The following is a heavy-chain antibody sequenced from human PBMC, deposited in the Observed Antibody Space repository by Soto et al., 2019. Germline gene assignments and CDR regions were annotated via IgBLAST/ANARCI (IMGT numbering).Heavy chain of an antibody. V-gene: IGHV3-9*01. CDR2: INWSSGSI. CDR1: GFTFDDYA. Sequence: GGSLRLSCAASGFTFDDYAMHWVRQAPGKGMEWVSSINWSSGSIGYADSVKGRFTISRDNGKNSLYLQMNSQRAEETALYYCVKYIGSAPAGGYCYGMDVWRQGTTVTVSS. J-gene: IGHJ6*02. D-gene: IGHD6-13*01. CDR3: VKYIGSAPAGGYCYGMDV.